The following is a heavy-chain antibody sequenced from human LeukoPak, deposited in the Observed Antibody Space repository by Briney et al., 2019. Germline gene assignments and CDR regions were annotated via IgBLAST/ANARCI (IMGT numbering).Heavy chain of an antibody. Sequence: GGSLRLSCAASGFTFSGSAMHWVRQASGKGLEWIGRIRSRTHDYATAYPESVKGRFTISRDDLKNTAYLQMNSLKTEYTAVYYCTRLTIDYADYMDGFDIWGQGTMVTVSS. CDR2: IRSRTHDYAT. CDR3: TRLTIDYADYMDGFDI. D-gene: IGHD4-17*01. J-gene: IGHJ3*02. V-gene: IGHV3-73*01. CDR1: GFTFSGSA.